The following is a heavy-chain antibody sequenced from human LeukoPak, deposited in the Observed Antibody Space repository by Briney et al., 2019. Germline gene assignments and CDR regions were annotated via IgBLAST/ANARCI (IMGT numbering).Heavy chain of an antibody. CDR1: GGSTSNTNW. CDR2: ISLTGLT. Sequence: PSGTLSLTCGVSGGSTSNTNWWSWVRHPPGQGLEWIGEISLTGLTHYDPSLESRVTVSLDKSKNQLPLNLTSVTAADTAVYYCSRENGAFSPFGYWGQGTLVTVLS. D-gene: IGHD2-8*01. J-gene: IGHJ4*02. CDR3: SRENGAFSPFGY. V-gene: IGHV4-4*02.